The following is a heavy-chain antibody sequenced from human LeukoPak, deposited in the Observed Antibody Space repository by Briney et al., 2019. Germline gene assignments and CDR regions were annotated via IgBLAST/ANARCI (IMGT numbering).Heavy chain of an antibody. CDR2: INTGNGNT. CDR3: ARVPLSDSSGHYYPH. CDR1: GYTFANYG. D-gene: IGHD3-22*01. V-gene: IGHV1-3*04. Sequence: ASVKVSCKTSGYTFANYGMHWVRQAPRQSLEWMGWINTGNGNTKSSQKFQDRVALTRDTSASTAYMELNSLSSEDTAVYYCARVPLSDSSGHYYPHWGQGTLVTVSS. J-gene: IGHJ1*01.